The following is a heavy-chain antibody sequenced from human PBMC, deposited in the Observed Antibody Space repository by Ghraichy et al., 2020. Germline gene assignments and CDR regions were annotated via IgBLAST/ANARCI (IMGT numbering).Heavy chain of an antibody. D-gene: IGHD6-13*01. J-gene: IGHJ5*02. CDR3: ARESGSSWYNWFDP. CDR1: GYSISSGYY. CDR2: IYHSGST. Sequence: SETLSLTCAVSGYSISSGYYWGWIRQPPGKGLEWIGSIYHSGSTYYNPSLKSRVTISVDTSKNQFSLKLSSVTAADTAVYYCARESGSSWYNWFDPWGQGTLVTVSS. V-gene: IGHV4-38-2*02.